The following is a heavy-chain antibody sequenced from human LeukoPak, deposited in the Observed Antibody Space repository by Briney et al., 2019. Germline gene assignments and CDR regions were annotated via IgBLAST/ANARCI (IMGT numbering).Heavy chain of an antibody. V-gene: IGHV3-30*18. Sequence: PARSLRLSCAASGLTFSSYGMNWVRQAPGKGLEWVAVIKYDGSNKYYADSMKGRFTISRDNSKNTLYLQMNSLRAEGMAVYYCAKMDIDWLVYYWGQGTLVTVSS. CDR3: AKMDIDWLVYY. CDR2: IKYDGSNK. J-gene: IGHJ4*02. CDR1: GLTFSSYG. D-gene: IGHD3-9*01.